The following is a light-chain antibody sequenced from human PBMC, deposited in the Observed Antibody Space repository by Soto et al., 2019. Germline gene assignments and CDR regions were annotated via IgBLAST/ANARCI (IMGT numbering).Light chain of an antibody. J-gene: IGKJ2*01. CDR2: QAS. V-gene: IGKV1-5*03. CDR3: LQYNSYS. Sequence: DIQMTQSPSTLSASVGDRVTITCRASQSIGRWLAWYQQKPGKAPTLLISQASTLQGWVPSRFSGRGSVTEFTLAIDSLQPEDFATYYCLQYNSYSFGQWTKVEIK. CDR1: QSIGRW.